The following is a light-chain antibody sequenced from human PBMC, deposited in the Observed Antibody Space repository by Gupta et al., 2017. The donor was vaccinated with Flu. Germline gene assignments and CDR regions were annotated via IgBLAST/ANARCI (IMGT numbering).Light chain of an antibody. Sequence: PSSLSASVGDRVTITCRASQSISTYLNWYQQKPGKAPRLLIYAASSLLSGVPSTFSGSGSGTDFTLTISSLQPEDFATYYCQQSYSTPYTFGQGPRWRSN. V-gene: IGKV1-39*01. CDR1: QSISTY. J-gene: IGKJ2*01. CDR2: AAS. CDR3: QQSYSTPYT.